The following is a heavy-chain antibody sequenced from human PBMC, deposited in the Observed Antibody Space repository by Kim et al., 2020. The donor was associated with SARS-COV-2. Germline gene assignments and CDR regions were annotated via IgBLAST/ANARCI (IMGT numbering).Heavy chain of an antibody. CDR1: GYTFTKYG. CDR3: ARPSFCADGICPYYDY. D-gene: IGHD2-8*01. J-gene: IGHJ4*02. V-gene: IGHV1-3*01. CDR2: VNAGNGDT. Sequence: ASVKVSCKASGYTFTKYGVHWVRQAPGQSLEWMGWVNAGNGDTHYSPKFRDRVTITRDTSATTAYMELSSLRSEDTAVYYCARPSFCADGICPYYDYWGQGTLVTVSS.